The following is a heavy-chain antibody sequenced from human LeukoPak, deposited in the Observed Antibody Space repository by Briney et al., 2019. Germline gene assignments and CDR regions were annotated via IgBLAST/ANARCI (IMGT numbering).Heavy chain of an antibody. D-gene: IGHD3-22*01. CDR1: GFTVSSNY. CDR2: INSDGSST. J-gene: IGHJ4*02. CDR3: ASSSSYYFYYFDY. Sequence: GGSLRLSCAASGFTVSSNYMSWVRQAPGKGLVWVSRINSDGSSTTYADSVKGRFTISRDNAMDTLYLQMTSLRAEDTAVYYCASSSSYYFYYFDYWGQGTLVTVSS. V-gene: IGHV3-74*03.